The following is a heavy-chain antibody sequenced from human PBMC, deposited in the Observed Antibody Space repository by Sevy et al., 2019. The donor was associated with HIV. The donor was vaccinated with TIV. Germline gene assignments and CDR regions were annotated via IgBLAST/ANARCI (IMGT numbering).Heavy chain of an antibody. D-gene: IGHD3-16*01. V-gene: IGHV3-30*02. CDR1: IFTFNIYG. CDR2: MRKDGLTT. CDR3: TRETTYYDASGPVPGDI. J-gene: IGHJ3*02. Sequence: GGSLRLSCAASIFTFNIYGMQWVRQAPGKGLEWVAYMRKDGLTTYYADSVKGRFTISRDSSKYTLYLQMNSLRIEDAALYYCTRETTYYDASGPVPGDIWGQGTMVTVSS.